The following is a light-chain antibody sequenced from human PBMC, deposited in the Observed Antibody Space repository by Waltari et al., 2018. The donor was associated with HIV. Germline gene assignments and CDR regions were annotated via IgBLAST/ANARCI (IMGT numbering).Light chain of an antibody. CDR1: NTGSKS. CDR2: DDS. J-gene: IGLJ3*02. CDR3: QVWDSSRDWV. Sequence: SNVLTQPPSASVAPVQTDRITCGGNNTGSKSGHWYQQRPGQAPVVVVFDDSDRPSGIPERFAGSNSGNTATLTISRVEAGDEADYYCQVWDSSRDWVFGGGTKLTVL. V-gene: IGLV3-21*02.